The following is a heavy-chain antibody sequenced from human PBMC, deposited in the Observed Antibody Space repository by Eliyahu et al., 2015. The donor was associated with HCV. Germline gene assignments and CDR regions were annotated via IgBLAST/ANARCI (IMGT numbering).Heavy chain of an antibody. J-gene: IGHJ5*02. CDR1: GCSITTYY. CDR3: ASGGGGIAVAGTGGWFDP. CDR2: IHYSGSI. D-gene: IGHD6-19*01. V-gene: IGHV4-59*01. Sequence: QVQLQESGPGLVKPAETLALTCTVSGCSITTYYWSWXRQPPGKGLXWIGYIHYSGSINYNPSLKSRVTISVDTSKNQISLNLTSVTAADTAVYYCASGGGGIAVAGTGGWFDPWGQGTLVTVSS.